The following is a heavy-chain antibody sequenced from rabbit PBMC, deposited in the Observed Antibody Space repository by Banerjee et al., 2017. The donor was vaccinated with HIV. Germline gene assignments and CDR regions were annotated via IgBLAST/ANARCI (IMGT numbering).Heavy chain of an antibody. V-gene: IGHV1S45*01. CDR3: ARSAGSADGDGYVYYFNW. J-gene: IGHJ4*01. CDR1: GFSFSSSYW. Sequence: QEQLEESGGGLVKPEGSLTLTCTASGFSFSSSYWICWVRQAPGKGLEWIACIYGDSGYTYYASWAKGRFTISKTSSTTVTLQMTSLTAADTATYFCARSAGSADGDGYVYYFNWWGPGTLVTVS. D-gene: IGHD4-2*01. CDR2: IYGDSGYT.